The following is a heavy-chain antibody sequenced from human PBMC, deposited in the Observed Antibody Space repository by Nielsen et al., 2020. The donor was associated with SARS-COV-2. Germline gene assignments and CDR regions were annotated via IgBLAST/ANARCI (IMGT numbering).Heavy chain of an antibody. CDR1: GFTFSSYW. V-gene: IGHV3-74*01. Sequence: GESLKISCAASGFTFSSYWMHWVRQAPGKGLVWVSRINSDGSSTSYADSVKGRFTISRDNAKNTLYLQMSSLRAEDTAVYYCARGSQEYDFWSGYWTSRYYYYYGMDVWGQGTTVTVSS. CDR2: INSDGSST. D-gene: IGHD3-3*01. CDR3: ARGSQEYDFWSGYWTSRYYYYYGMDV. J-gene: IGHJ6*02.